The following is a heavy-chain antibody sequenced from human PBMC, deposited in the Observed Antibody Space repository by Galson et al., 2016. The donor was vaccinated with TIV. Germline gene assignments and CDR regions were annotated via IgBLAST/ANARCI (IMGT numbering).Heavy chain of an antibody. V-gene: IGHV1-2*04. CDR3: AKIGREHDAFDI. D-gene: IGHD1/OR15-1a*01. CDR2: INPNSGGT. CDR1: GYTFTEYY. J-gene: IGHJ3*02. Sequence: SVKVSCKASGYTFTEYYIHWVRQAPGQGLEWMGWINPNSGGTVYAQKFQGWVTMTRDTSITTAYMELSRLKSDDTAVYYCAKIGREHDAFDIWGQGTMVTVFS.